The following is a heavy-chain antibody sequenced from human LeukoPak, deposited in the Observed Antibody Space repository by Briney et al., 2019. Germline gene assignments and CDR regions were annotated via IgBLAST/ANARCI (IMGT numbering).Heavy chain of an antibody. CDR1: GFTFSSYA. J-gene: IGHJ3*02. D-gene: IGHD3-16*02. V-gene: IGHV3-23*01. Sequence: GGSLRLSCAASGFTFSSYAMSWVRQAPGKGLEWVSAISGSGGSTYYADSVKGRFTISRDNSKNTLYLQMNSLRAEDTAVYYCAKEIMITFGGVIAPDAFDIWAKGQWSPSLQ. CDR3: AKEIMITFGGVIAPDAFDI. CDR2: ISGSGGST.